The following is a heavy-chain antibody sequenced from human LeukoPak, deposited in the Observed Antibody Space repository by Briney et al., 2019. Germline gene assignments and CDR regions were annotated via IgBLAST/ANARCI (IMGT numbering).Heavy chain of an antibody. CDR1: GGSISSSSYY. CDR3: ARGGYTANRFDY. CDR2: IYYSGST. J-gene: IGHJ4*02. D-gene: IGHD5-18*01. V-gene: IGHV4-39*01. Sequence: SETLSLTCTVSGGSISSSSYYWGWIRQPPGKGLEWIGSIYYSGSTYYNPSLKSRVTISVDTSKNQFSLKLSSVTAADTAVYYCARGGYTANRFDYWGQGTLVTVSS.